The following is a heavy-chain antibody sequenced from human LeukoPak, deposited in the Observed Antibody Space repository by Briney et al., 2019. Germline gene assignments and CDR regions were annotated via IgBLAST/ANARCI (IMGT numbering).Heavy chain of an antibody. CDR2: ISYDGSDK. Sequence: GGSLRLSCAASGFTFSGYSMHWVRQAPGKGLEWVAVISYDGSDKYYADSVKGRFTISRDNPKNTLYLQMNSLRAEDTAVYYCARAWGGTYGDFFDYRGQGTLVSVSS. J-gene: IGHJ4*02. CDR3: ARAWGGTYGDFFDY. D-gene: IGHD1-26*01. V-gene: IGHV3-30*01. CDR1: GFTFSGYS.